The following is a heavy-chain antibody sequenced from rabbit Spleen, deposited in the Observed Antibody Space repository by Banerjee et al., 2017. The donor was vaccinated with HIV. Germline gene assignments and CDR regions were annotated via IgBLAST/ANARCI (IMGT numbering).Heavy chain of an antibody. CDR3: ARAIVPWLGLTRLDL. V-gene: IGHV1S43*01. Sequence: QEQLVESGGGLVQPEGSLTLTCKASGFSFSNNYFMCWVRQAPGKGLEWIGIIYAAKGSTDYASWVNGRFTISSDNAQSTVDLKMTSLTAADTATYFCARAIVPWLGLTRLDLWGQGTLVT. J-gene: IGHJ3*01. CDR1: GFSFSNNYF. CDR2: IYAAKGST. D-gene: IGHD4-1*01.